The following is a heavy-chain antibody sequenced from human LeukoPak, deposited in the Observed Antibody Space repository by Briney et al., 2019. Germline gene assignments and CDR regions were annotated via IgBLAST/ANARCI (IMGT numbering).Heavy chain of an antibody. Sequence: VGSLRLSCAVSGITLSNYGMSWVRQAPGKGLEWVAGISDSGGNTKYADSVKGRFTISRDNPKNTLYLQMNSLRAEDTAVYFCAKRGVVIRVILVGFHKEAYYFESWGQGALVTVSS. CDR1: GITLSNYG. CDR3: AKRGVVIRVILVGFHKEAYYFES. V-gene: IGHV3-23*01. D-gene: IGHD3/OR15-3a*01. CDR2: ISDSGGNT. J-gene: IGHJ4*02.